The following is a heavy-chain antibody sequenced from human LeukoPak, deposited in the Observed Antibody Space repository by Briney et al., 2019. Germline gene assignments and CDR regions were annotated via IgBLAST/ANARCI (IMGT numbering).Heavy chain of an antibody. Sequence: GGSLRLSCAASGFTFDDYAMHWVRQAPGKGLEGVSGISWNSGSIGYADSVKGRFTISRDNAKNSLYLQMNSLRAEDTALYYCAKDSTLSGAAANFDYWGQGTLVTVSS. CDR2: ISWNSGSI. V-gene: IGHV3-9*01. CDR1: GFTFDDYA. D-gene: IGHD2-2*01. J-gene: IGHJ4*02. CDR3: AKDSTLSGAAANFDY.